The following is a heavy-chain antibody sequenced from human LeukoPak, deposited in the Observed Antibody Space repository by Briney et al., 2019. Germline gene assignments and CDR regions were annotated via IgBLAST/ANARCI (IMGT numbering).Heavy chain of an antibody. CDR2: IRSKAYGGTT. D-gene: IGHD6-19*01. Sequence: GGSLRLSCTASGFTFGDYAMSWVRQAPGKGLEWVGFIRSKAYGGTTEYAASVKGRFTTSRDDSKSIAYLQMNSLKTEDTAVYYCTRDQSSGWYGVYYYYYMDVWGKGTTVTISS. J-gene: IGHJ6*03. V-gene: IGHV3-49*04. CDR1: GFTFGDYA. CDR3: TRDQSSGWYGVYYYYYMDV.